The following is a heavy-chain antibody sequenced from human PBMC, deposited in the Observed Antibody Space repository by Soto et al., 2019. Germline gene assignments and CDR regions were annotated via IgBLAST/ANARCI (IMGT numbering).Heavy chain of an antibody. D-gene: IGHD4-17*01. J-gene: IGHJ6*02. CDR2: ISGSGGST. Sequence: GGSLRLSCAAAGCTFGGYAMSWVRQAQGKGLEWVSAISGSGGSTYYADSVKGRFTISRDNSKNTLYLQMNSLRAEDTAVYYCAKGSGDYYYYYYGMDVWGQGTTVTVSS. CDR1: GCTFGGYA. CDR3: AKGSGDYYYYYYGMDV. V-gene: IGHV3-23*01.